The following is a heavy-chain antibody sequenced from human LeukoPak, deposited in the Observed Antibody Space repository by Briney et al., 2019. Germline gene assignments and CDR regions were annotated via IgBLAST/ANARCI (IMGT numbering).Heavy chain of an antibody. Sequence: GGSLRLSCAASGFTFGCYAMSWVRQAPGKGLEWVSAISGSGGSTYYADSVKGRFTISRDNSKNTLYLQMNSLRAEDTAVCYCEKDVRSGYDVWGQGTTVTVSS. V-gene: IGHV3-23*01. CDR3: EKDVRSGYDV. J-gene: IGHJ6*02. D-gene: IGHD5-12*01. CDR2: ISGSGGST. CDR1: GFTFGCYA.